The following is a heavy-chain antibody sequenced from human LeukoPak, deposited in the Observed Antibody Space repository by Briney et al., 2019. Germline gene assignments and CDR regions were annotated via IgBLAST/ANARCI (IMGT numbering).Heavy chain of an antibody. CDR3: ATMAQADI. D-gene: IGHD2-8*01. J-gene: IGHJ3*02. CDR2: ISYDGSNK. V-gene: IGHV3-30*04. CDR1: GFTFSSYA. Sequence: PGGSLRLSCAASGFTFSSYAMHWVRQAPGKGLEWVAVISYDGSNKYYADSVKGRFTISRDNSKNTLYLQMNSLRAEDTAEYYCATMAQADIWGQGTMVTVSS.